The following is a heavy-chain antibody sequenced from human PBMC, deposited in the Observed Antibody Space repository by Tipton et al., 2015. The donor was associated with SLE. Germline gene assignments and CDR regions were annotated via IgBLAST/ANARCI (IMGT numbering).Heavy chain of an antibody. V-gene: IGHV4-39*07. J-gene: IGHJ3*02. Sequence: TLSLTCTVSGGSISSSSYYWGWIRQPPGKGLEWIGSIYYSGSTYYNPSPKSRVTISVDTSKNQFSLKLSSVTAADTAVYYCARGQGDAFDIWGQGTMVTASS. CDR2: IYYSGST. CDR1: GGSISSSSYY. CDR3: ARGQGDAFDI.